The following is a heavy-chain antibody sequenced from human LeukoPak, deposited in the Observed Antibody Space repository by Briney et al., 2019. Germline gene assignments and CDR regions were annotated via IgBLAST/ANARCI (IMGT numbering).Heavy chain of an antibody. CDR3: ARDGPPEAYCGGDCYPGFDY. Sequence: GASVKVSCKASGYTFTSYDINWVRQATGQGLEWMGWMNPNSGNTGYAQKLQGRVTMTTDTSTSTVYMELGSLRSDDTAVYYCARDGPPEAYCGGDCYPGFDYWGQGTLVTVSS. V-gene: IGHV1-8*01. CDR1: GYTFTSYD. J-gene: IGHJ4*02. D-gene: IGHD2-21*01. CDR2: MNPNSGNT.